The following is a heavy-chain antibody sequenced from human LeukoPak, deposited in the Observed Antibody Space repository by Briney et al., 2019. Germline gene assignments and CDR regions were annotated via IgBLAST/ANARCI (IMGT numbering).Heavy chain of an antibody. V-gene: IGHV3-23*01. Sequence: PGGSLRLSCAASGFTFSSYAMSWVRQAPGKGLEWVSAISGSGGSTYYADSVKGRFTISRDNSKNTLYLQMNSLRPEDTAVYYCAKGRYSYYYGMDVWGQGTTVTVSS. D-gene: IGHD5-18*01. CDR3: AKGRYSYYYGMDV. J-gene: IGHJ6*02. CDR1: GFTFSSYA. CDR2: ISGSGGST.